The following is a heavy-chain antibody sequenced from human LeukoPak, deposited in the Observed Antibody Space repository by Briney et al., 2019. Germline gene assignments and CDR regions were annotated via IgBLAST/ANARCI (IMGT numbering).Heavy chain of an antibody. Sequence: PSETLSLTCTVSGGSISSYYWSWIRQPPGKGLEWIGYIYYSGSTNYNPSLKSRVTISVDTSKNQFSLKLRSVTAADTAVYYCARSMVDGSDYWGQGTLVTVSS. CDR2: IYYSGST. CDR1: GGSISSYY. CDR3: ARSMVDGSDY. D-gene: IGHD3-10*01. V-gene: IGHV4-59*12. J-gene: IGHJ4*02.